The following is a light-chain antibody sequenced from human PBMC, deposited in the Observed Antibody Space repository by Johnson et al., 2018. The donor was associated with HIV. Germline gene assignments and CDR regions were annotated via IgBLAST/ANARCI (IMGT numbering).Light chain of an antibody. V-gene: IGLV1-51*02. CDR1: SSNIGNNY. CDR3: GTWDSSLSSYV. Sequence: QSLLTQPPSVSAAPGQKVTISCSGSSSNIGNNYVSWYQQLPGTAPKLLIYENNKRPSGTPDRFSGSKSGTSATLGITGLQTGDEADYYYGTWDSSLSSYVVGTGTKVTVL. CDR2: ENN. J-gene: IGLJ1*01.